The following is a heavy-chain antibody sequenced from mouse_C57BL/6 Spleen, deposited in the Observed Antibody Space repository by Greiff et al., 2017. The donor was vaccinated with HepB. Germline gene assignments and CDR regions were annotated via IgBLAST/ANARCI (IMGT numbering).Heavy chain of an antibody. V-gene: IGHV5-9-1*02. D-gene: IGHD3-2*02. CDR1: GFTFSSYA. CDR2: ISSGGDYI. CDR3: TRDSSAFDY. J-gene: IGHJ2*01. Sequence: EVKLQESGEGLVKPGGSLKLSCAASGFTFSSYAMSWVRQTPEKRLEWVAYISSGGDYIYYADTVKGRFTISRDNARNTLYLQMSSLKSEDTAMYYCTRDSSAFDYWGQGTTLTVSS.